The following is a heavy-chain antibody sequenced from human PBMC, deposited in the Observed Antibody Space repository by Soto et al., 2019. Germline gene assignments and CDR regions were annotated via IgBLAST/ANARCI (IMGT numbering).Heavy chain of an antibody. V-gene: IGHV4-59*08. CDR3: ARLPHLSGSSVEWVDY. Sequence: QVQLQESGPGLVKPSETLSLTCTVSGGSISSYYWSWIRQPPRKGLEWIGYIYYSGSTNYNPSLKSRVTISVDTSKNQFSLKLSSVTAADTAVYYCARLPHLSGSSVEWVDYWGQGTLVTVSS. D-gene: IGHD6-6*01. J-gene: IGHJ4*02. CDR2: IYYSGST. CDR1: GGSISSYY.